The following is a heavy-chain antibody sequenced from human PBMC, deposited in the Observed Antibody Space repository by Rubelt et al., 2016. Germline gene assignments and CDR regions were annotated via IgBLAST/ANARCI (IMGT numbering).Heavy chain of an antibody. V-gene: IGHV4-34*01. CDR2: INHSGST. Sequence: QVQLQQWGAGLLKPSETLSLTCAVYGGSFSGYYWSWIRQPPGKGLEWIGEINHSGSTNYNPSLKSRVTLSLDTSKSQFSLKLISVTAADTGVYCCARAGGSGPPPLWGPGTLVTVSS. D-gene: IGHD6-19*01. J-gene: IGHJ4*02. CDR3: ARAGGSGPPPL. CDR1: GGSFSGYY.